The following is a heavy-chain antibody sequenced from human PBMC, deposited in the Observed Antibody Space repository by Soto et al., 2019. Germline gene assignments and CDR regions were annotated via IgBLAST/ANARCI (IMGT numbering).Heavy chain of an antibody. CDR1: GFTFSNYW. CDR2: INQDGSEI. D-gene: IGHD3-22*01. CDR3: ARAFNYLDTSGYYFFDQ. V-gene: IGHV3-7*03. Sequence: GGSLRLSCAASGFTFSNYWMSWVRQAPGKGLEWVANINQDGSEIYYVDSVKGRFTISRDNAKNSLSLQMNSLRAEDTAVYFCARAFNYLDTSGYYFFDQWGQGTLVTVSS. J-gene: IGHJ4*02.